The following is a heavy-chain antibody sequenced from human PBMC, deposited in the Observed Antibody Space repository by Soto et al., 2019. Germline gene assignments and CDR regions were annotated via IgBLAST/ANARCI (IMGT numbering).Heavy chain of an antibody. CDR2: ISYDGSNK. CDR3: AKDLHDYGDYFDY. Sequence: PGGSLRLSCAASGFTFSSYGMHWVRQAPGKGLEWVAVISYDGSNKYYADSVKGRFTISRDNSKNTLYLQMNSLRAEDTAVYYCAKDLHDYGDYFDYWGQGTLVTVSS. CDR1: GFTFSSYG. V-gene: IGHV3-30*18. D-gene: IGHD4-17*01. J-gene: IGHJ4*02.